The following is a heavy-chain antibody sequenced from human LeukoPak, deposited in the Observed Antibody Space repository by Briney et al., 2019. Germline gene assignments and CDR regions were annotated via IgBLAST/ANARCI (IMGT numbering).Heavy chain of an antibody. J-gene: IGHJ4*02. CDR3: TTDPPSEQYYFDY. CDR1: GFTFSNAW. Sequence: YPGGSLRLSCAASGFTFSNAWMSWVRQPPGKGLEWVGRIKSKTDGCTTDYAAAVKGRFTISRDDSKNTLYLQMNSLKTEDTAVYYCTTDPPSEQYYFDYWGQGTLVTVSS. CDR2: IKSKTDGCTT. D-gene: IGHD1/OR15-1a*01. V-gene: IGHV3-15*01.